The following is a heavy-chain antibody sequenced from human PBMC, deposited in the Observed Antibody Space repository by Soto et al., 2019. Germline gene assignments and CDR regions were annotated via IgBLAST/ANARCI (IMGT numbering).Heavy chain of an antibody. CDR2: ISGSGGST. CDR3: AKVDYSNTFDYYYGMDV. J-gene: IGHJ6*02. CDR1: GFTFSSYA. D-gene: IGHD4-4*01. Sequence: GGSLRLSCAASGFTFSSYAMSWVRQAPGKGLEWVSAISGSGGSTYYADSVKGRFTISRDNSKSTLYLQMNSLRAEDTAVYYCAKVDYSNTFDYYYGMDVWGQGTTVTVSS. V-gene: IGHV3-23*01.